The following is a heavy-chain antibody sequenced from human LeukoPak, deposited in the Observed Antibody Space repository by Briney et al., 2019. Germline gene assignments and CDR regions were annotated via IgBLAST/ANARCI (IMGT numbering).Heavy chain of an antibody. D-gene: IGHD3-16*01. J-gene: IGHJ4*02. CDR2: ISSDGSNK. V-gene: IGHV3-30*03. Sequence: GGSLRLSCAASGFTFSTYGMHWVRQAPGKGLEWVAVISSDGSNKYYADSVKGRLTISRDNSKNTLYLQMNTLRAEDTALYYCARENYGAHYFDYWGQGTLVTVSS. CDR3: ARENYGAHYFDY. CDR1: GFTFSTYG.